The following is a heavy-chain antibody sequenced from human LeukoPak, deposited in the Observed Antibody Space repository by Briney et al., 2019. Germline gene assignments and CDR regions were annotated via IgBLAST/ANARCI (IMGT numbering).Heavy chain of an antibody. J-gene: IGHJ4*02. CDR2: IISDGSST. V-gene: IGHV3-74*01. Sequence: GXXLRLSCAASGFTFSTYWMHWVRQAPGKGLMWVSRIISDGSSTIYADSVKGRFTISRDNAKTTLYLQMNSLRAEDTALYYCVREPRVPLHPYSSGVFDNWGQGTLVTVSS. CDR1: GFTFSTYW. D-gene: IGHD6-19*01. CDR3: VREPRVPLHPYSSGVFDN.